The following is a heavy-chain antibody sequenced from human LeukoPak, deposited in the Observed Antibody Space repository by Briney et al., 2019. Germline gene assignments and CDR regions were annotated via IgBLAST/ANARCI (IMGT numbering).Heavy chain of an antibody. Sequence: SETLSLTCTVSGVSISSRYYWGWIRQSPGKGLEWIGSLYYSGITYYNPSLKSRATISGDTSKNQFSLRLSSVTAADTAVYYCAKYNSVPWFDYWGQGTLVTVSS. CDR1: GVSISSRYY. J-gene: IGHJ4*02. V-gene: IGHV4-39*07. CDR2: LYYSGIT. CDR3: AKYNSVPWFDY. D-gene: IGHD1-14*01.